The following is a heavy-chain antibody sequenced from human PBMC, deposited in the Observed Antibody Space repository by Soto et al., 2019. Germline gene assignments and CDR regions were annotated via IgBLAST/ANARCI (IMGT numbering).Heavy chain of an antibody. J-gene: IGHJ5*02. CDR2: ISGSGGST. CDR3: AKDGIYDSSGYP. V-gene: IGHV3-23*01. Sequence: LRLSCAASRFTFSSYAMSWVRQAPGKGLEWVSAISGSGGSTYYADSVKGRFTISRDNSKNTLYLQMNSLRAEDTAVYYCAKDGIYDSSGYPWGQGTLVTVSS. CDR1: RFTFSSYA. D-gene: IGHD3-22*01.